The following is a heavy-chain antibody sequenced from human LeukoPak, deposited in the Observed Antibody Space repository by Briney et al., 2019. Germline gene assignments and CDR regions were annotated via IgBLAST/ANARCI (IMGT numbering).Heavy chain of an antibody. CDR1: GFTFSSYA. J-gene: IGHJ4*02. Sequence: GGSLRLSCAASGFTFSSYAMSWVRQAPGKGLEWVSAISGSGGSTYYADSVKGRFTISRDNSKNTLYLQMNSLRAEDTAVYYCAKDPLYPSSSYPSEGDYWGQGTLVTVSS. V-gene: IGHV3-23*01. CDR2: ISGSGGST. CDR3: AKDPLYPSSSYPSEGDY. D-gene: IGHD6-13*01.